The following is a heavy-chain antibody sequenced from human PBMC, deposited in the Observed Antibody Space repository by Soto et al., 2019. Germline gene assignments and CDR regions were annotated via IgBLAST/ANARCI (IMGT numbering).Heavy chain of an antibody. D-gene: IGHD6-13*01. Sequence: QLQLQESGSGLVKPSQTLSLTCAVSGGSISSGGYSWSWIRQPPGKGLEWIGYIYHSGSTYYNPSLKSRVTISLDRSKNQFSLKLSSVTAADTAVYYCAGHYSTSLGYWGQGTMVTVSS. CDR2: IYHSGST. V-gene: IGHV4-30-2*01. CDR1: GGSISSGGYS. J-gene: IGHJ4*02. CDR3: AGHYSTSLGY.